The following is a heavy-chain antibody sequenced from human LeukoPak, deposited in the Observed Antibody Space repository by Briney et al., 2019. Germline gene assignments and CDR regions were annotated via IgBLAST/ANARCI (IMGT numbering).Heavy chain of an antibody. CDR3: ARDSGGYSSGWGPNFDY. CDR2: INHSGST. CDR1: GGSFSGYY. Sequence: SETLSLTCAVYGGSFSGYYWSWIRQPPGKGLEWIGGINHSGSTNYNPSLKSRVTISVDTSKNQFSLKLSSVTAADTAVYYCARDSGGYSSGWGPNFDYWGQGTLVTVSS. J-gene: IGHJ4*02. D-gene: IGHD6-19*01. V-gene: IGHV4-34*01.